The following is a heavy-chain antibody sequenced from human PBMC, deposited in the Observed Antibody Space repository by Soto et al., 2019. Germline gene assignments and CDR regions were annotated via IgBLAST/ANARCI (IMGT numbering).Heavy chain of an antibody. CDR3: ASLGVGDWANYYYYYGMDV. D-gene: IGHD2-21*02. J-gene: IGHJ6*02. V-gene: IGHV3-23*01. CDR2: VTANGGSK. CDR1: GFTFSVYA. Sequence: GGSLRLSCAATGFTFSVYAMTWVRQAPGKGLEWGSAVTANGGSKYSEDTVKGRFTISRDNSKNTLFLQMNSLRAEDTAVYYCASLGVGDWANYYYYYGMDVWGQGTTVTVSS.